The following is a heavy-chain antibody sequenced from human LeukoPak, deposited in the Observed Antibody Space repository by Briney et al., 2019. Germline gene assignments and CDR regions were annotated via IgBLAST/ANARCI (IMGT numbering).Heavy chain of an antibody. Sequence: GGSLRLSCAASGFTFSNAWMSWVRQAPGKGLEWVGRIKSKTDGGTTDYAAPVKGRLTISRDDSKNTLYLQMNSLNTEDAAVYYCTSVSPHYAFDIWGQGTMVTVSS. D-gene: IGHD2-8*01. CDR2: IKSKTDGGTT. CDR1: GFTFSNAW. J-gene: IGHJ3*02. CDR3: TSVSPHYAFDI. V-gene: IGHV3-15*01.